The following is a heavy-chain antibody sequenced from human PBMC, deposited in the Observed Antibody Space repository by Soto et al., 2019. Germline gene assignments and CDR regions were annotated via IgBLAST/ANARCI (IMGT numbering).Heavy chain of an antibody. CDR3: SRDPGSGFGYSYAFAMDV. CDR2: ISGYNGNT. J-gene: IGHJ6*02. Sequence: ASVKVSCKASGYTFTGYYMHWVRQAPGQGLEWMGWISGYNGNTHYEEKVQDRIKMTTDTSTSTTYLAPRSLRYYDTAVYFCSRDPGSGFGYSYAFAMDVWGQGTTVTVSS. D-gene: IGHD5-18*01. V-gene: IGHV1-18*04. CDR1: GYTFTGYY.